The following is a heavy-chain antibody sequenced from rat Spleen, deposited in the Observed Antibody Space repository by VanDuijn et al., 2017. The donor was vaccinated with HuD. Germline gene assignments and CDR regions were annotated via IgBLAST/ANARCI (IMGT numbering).Heavy chain of an antibody. CDR1: GFAFSDYY. CDR3: ARRAYYGYLDF. Sequence: EVQLVESGGGLVQPGRSLKLSCAASGFAFSDYYMAWVRQAPGKGLEWVASITDTGGSTYYRDSVKGRFTISRDNTKNTQYLQVDSLRSEDTATYYCARRAYYGYLDFWGPGTMVTVSS. J-gene: IGHJ1*01. CDR2: ITDTGGST. V-gene: IGHV5S13*01.